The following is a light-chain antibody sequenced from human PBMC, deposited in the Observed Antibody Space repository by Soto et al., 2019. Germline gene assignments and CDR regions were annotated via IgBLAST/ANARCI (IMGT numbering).Light chain of an antibody. CDR3: QQSYNTPWT. CDR2: RAS. CDR1: QSISIY. Sequence: DIQMTQSPSSLSASVGDSVTIACRASQSISIYLNWYQQQPGMAPKLLIYRASSLQSGVPSRFSGSGSGTDFTLTISSLQPEDFATYYCQQSYNTPWTFGQGTTVEIK. J-gene: IGKJ1*01. V-gene: IGKV1-39*01.